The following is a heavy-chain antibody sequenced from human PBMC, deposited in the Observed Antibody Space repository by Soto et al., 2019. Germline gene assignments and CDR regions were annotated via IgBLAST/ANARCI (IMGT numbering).Heavy chain of an antibody. Sequence: ASVKVSWPASGYTFTSYYMHWVRQAPGQGLEWMGIINPSGGSTSYAQKFQGRVTMTRDTSTSTVYMELSSLRSEDTAVYYCAIYPVYCSSTSCYTPPSDGMDAWGQGATVTVSS. CDR1: GYTFTSYY. CDR2: INPSGGST. V-gene: IGHV1-46*01. D-gene: IGHD2-2*02. CDR3: AIYPVYCSSTSCYTPPSDGMDA. J-gene: IGHJ6*02.